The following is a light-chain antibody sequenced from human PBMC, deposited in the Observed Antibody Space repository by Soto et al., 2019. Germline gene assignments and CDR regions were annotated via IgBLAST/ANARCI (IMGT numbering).Light chain of an antibody. CDR1: QSITIW. V-gene: IGKV1-5*01. J-gene: IGKJ1*01. Sequence: DIQMTQSPSTLSAFVGDRVTITCRASQSITIWLAWYQQKPGKAPKLLIYAASTLQSGVPSRFSGSGSGTDFTLTISCLQSEDFATYYCQQYDTYWTFGQGTKVDIK. CDR3: QQYDTYWT. CDR2: AAS.